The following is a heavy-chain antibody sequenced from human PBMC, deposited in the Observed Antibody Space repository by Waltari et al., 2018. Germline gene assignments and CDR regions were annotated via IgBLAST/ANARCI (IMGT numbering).Heavy chain of an antibody. CDR1: GGSISSYY. CDR3: ARLFATDWYFDL. J-gene: IGHJ2*01. D-gene: IGHD3-10*01. CDR2: IYYSGST. Sequence: QVQLQESGPGLVKPSETLSLTCTVSGGSISSYYWSWIRQPPGKGLEWIGYIYYSGSTNYSPSLKSRVTISVDTSKNQFSLKLSSVTAADTAVYYCARLFATDWYFDLWGRGTLVTVSS. V-gene: IGHV4-59*01.